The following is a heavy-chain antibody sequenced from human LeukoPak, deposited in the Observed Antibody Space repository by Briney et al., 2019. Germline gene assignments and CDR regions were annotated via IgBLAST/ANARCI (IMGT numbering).Heavy chain of an antibody. CDR1: GGSISSYY. V-gene: IGHV4-59*01. J-gene: IGHJ5*02. Sequence: KPSETLSLTCTVSGGSISSYYWSWIRQPPGKGLEWIGYIYYSGSTNYNPSLKSRVTISVDTSKNQFSLKLSSVTAADTAVYYCARDEYSSSYVGWFDPWGQGTLVTVSS. CDR2: IYYSGST. D-gene: IGHD6-13*01. CDR3: ARDEYSSSYVGWFDP.